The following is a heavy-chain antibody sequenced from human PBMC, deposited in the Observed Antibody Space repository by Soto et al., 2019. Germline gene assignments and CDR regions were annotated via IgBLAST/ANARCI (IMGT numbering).Heavy chain of an antibody. CDR2: IYYSGST. D-gene: IGHD6-13*01. Sequence: QVQLQESGPGLVKPSQTLSLTCTVSGGSISSGGYYWSWIRPHPGNGLEWVGYIYYSGSTYYNPSLKSRVTISVDTSKNRFSLKLSSVTAADTAVYYCARESISAAEKGDLSFGGTLITVSS. J-gene: IGHJ2*01. CDR3: ARESISAAEKGDL. CDR1: GGSISSGGYY. V-gene: IGHV4-31*03.